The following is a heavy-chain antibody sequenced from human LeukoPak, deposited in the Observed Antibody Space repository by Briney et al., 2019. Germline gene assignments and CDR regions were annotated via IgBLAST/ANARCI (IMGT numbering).Heavy chain of an antibody. Sequence: PSETLSLTCTVSGGSISSYYWSWIRQPPGKGPEWIGYVYYSGSTNYNPSLKSRVTISVDTSKNQFSLKLSSVTAADTAVYYCARTDPRDYYYYYMDVWGKGTTVTVSS. V-gene: IGHV4-59*01. CDR3: ARTDPRDYYYYYMDV. J-gene: IGHJ6*03. CDR2: VYYSGST. CDR1: GGSISSYY.